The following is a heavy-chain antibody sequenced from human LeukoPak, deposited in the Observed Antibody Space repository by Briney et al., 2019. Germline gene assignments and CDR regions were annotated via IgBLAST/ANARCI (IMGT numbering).Heavy chain of an antibody. V-gene: IGHV3-7*03. CDR1: EFTFSNYY. CDR2: IKQDGSEK. Sequence: GGSLRLSCAASEFTFSNYYMSWVRQAPGKGLEWVANIKQDGSEKYYVDSVKGRFTISRDNAKNSLYLQMNSLRAEDTAVYYCAKGSVGATNYYYYMDVWGKGTTVTVSS. D-gene: IGHD1-26*01. J-gene: IGHJ6*03. CDR3: AKGSVGATNYYYYMDV.